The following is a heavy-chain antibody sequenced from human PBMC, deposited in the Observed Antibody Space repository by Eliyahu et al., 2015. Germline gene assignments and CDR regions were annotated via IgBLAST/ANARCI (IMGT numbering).Heavy chain of an antibody. CDR1: GFTFSSYA. Sequence: EVQLLESGGGLVQPGGSLRLSCAASGFTFSSYAMSWVRQAPGKGLEWVSAISGSGGSTYYADSVKGRFTISRDNSKNTLYLQMNSLRAEDTAVYYCAKDSIPIVVVPAAADYWGQGTLVTVSS. J-gene: IGHJ4*02. CDR2: ISGSGGST. CDR3: AKDSIPIVVVPAAADY. V-gene: IGHV3-23*01. D-gene: IGHD2-2*01.